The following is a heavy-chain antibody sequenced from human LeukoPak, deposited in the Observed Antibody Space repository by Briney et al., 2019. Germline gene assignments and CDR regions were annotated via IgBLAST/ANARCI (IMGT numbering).Heavy chain of an antibody. J-gene: IGHJ4*02. D-gene: IGHD3-22*01. CDR3: ARFPDYYDSSGYFPGG. V-gene: IGHV4-59*01. CDR1: GGSISSYY. Sequence: SETLSLTCTVSGGSISSYYWSWIRQPPGQGLEWIGYIYYSGSTNYNPSLKSRVTISVDTSKNQFSLKLSSVTAADTAVYYCARFPDYYDSSGYFPGGWGQGTLVTVSS. CDR2: IYYSGST.